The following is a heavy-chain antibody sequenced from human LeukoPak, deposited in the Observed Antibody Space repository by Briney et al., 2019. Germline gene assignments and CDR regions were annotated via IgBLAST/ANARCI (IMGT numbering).Heavy chain of an antibody. D-gene: IGHD2-2*02. CDR1: GYTFTSYG. V-gene: IGHV1-46*01. CDR2: INPSGGST. J-gene: IGHJ4*02. Sequence: ASVKVSCKASGYTFTSYGISWVRQAPGQGLEWMGIINPSGGSTSYAQKFQGRVTMTRDMSTSTVYMELSSLRSEDTAVYYCARGPAIRFAPIDYWGQGTLVTVSS. CDR3: ARGPAIRFAPIDY.